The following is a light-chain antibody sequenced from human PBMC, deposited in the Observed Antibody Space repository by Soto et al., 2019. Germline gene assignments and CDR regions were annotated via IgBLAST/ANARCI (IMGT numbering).Light chain of an antibody. Sequence: QSALTQPASVSGSPGQSITISCTGNSSDVGAYVSWYQQHPGKAPKLMIYEVSNRPSGVSNRFSGSKSGNTASLTISGLQAEDEADYYCSSYTGTTTRLFGGGTKVTVL. J-gene: IGLJ3*02. V-gene: IGLV2-14*01. CDR2: EVS. CDR3: SSYTGTTTRL. CDR1: SSDVGAY.